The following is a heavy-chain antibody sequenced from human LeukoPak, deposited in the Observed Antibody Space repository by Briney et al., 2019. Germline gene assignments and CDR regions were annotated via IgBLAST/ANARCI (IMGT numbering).Heavy chain of an antibody. CDR1: AYTFTSYD. CDR2: MNPNRGNT. V-gene: IGHV1-8*03. D-gene: IGHD1-1*01. Sequence: ASVKVSCMASAYTFTSYDCSCVRQAPGQGIEWMGWMNPNRGNTGYAQRFQGRGSITRDTTISTACLELSSLRSADTAAYYCAREQGTTVGLGYWGKGTLVTVSS. CDR3: AREQGTTVGLGY. J-gene: IGHJ1*01.